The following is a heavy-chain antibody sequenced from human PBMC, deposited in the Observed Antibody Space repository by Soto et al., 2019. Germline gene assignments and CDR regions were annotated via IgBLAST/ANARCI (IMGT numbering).Heavy chain of an antibody. V-gene: IGHV1-2*02. CDR2: INPNNGAT. CDR3: ASHDPGARFDP. D-gene: IGHD1-1*01. Sequence: QVQLVQSGAEVKKPGASVKVSCKAPRYIFTAYFMHWVRQAPGQGLEWMGWINPNNGATHYGLSFQGRVTMTRDTTISTAYRELSSLRSDETAVYYCASHDPGARFDPWGQGTLVIVSS. J-gene: IGHJ5*02. CDR1: RYIFTAYF.